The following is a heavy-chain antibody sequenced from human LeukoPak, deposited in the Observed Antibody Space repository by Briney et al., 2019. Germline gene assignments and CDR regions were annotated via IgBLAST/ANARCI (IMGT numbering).Heavy chain of an antibody. CDR1: GGTFSSYA. V-gene: IGHV1-69*06. CDR3: ARAEGYCSGGSCSASGYSMDV. CDR2: IIPIFGTA. J-gene: IGHJ6*04. Sequence: SVKVSCKASGGTFSSYAISWVRQAPGQGLEWMGGIIPIFGTANYAQEFQGRVTITADKSTSTAYMELSSLRSEDTAVYYCARAEGYCSGGSCSASGYSMDVWGKGTTVTVSS. D-gene: IGHD2-15*01.